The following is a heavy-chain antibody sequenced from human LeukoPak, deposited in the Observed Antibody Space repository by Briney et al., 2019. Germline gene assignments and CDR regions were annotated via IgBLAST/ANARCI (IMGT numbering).Heavy chain of an antibody. CDR2: ISAYNGNT. D-gene: IGHD2-2*01. V-gene: IGHV1-18*01. Sequence: GASVKYSCKASGYTFTSYGISWVRQAPGQGLEWMGWISAYNGNTNYAQKLQGRVTMTTDTSTSTAYMELRSLRSDDTAVYYCAREGAYCSSTSCHIQNWFDPWGQGTLVTVSS. J-gene: IGHJ5*02. CDR3: AREGAYCSSTSCHIQNWFDP. CDR1: GYTFTSYG.